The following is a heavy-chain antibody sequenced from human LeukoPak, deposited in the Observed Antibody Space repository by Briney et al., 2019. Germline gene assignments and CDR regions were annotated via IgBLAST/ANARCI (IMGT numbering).Heavy chain of an antibody. D-gene: IGHD3-9*01. CDR1: GGSISSST. V-gene: IGHV3-11*04. J-gene: IGHJ3*02. CDR3: ARERYFDWPRDAFDI. Sequence: KPSETLSLTCTVSGGSISSSTYYWGWIRQPPGKGLEWVSYISSSSSTIYYADSVKGRFTTSRDNAKNSLYLQMNSLRAEDTAVYYCARERYFDWPRDAFDIWGQGTMVTVSS. CDR2: ISSSSSTI.